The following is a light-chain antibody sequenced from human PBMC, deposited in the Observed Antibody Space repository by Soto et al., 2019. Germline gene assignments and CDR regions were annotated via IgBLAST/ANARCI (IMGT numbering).Light chain of an antibody. V-gene: IGKV3-15*01. CDR2: GAS. CDR3: QQYNNWWT. J-gene: IGKJ1*01. CDR1: QSVSSN. Sequence: EIVMTQSPATLSVSPGERATLSCRASQSVSSNLAWYQQKPGQAPMLLIYGASTRATGIPARFSGSGSGTEFTLTISSLQSEDFAVDYCQQYNNWWTVGQGTKVEIK.